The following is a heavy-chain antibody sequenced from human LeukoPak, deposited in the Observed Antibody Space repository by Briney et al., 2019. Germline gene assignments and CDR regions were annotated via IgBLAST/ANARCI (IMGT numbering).Heavy chain of an antibody. CDR1: GFSFSDYY. Sequence: GGSLRLSCAASGFSFSDYYMTWIRQAPGEGLEWLAYISSGGDTKFYADSVKGRFTIPRDNDKKSLFLGVNSLRAEDTAVYYCARVVYCNGDSRHIFAFDIWGQGTMVTVSA. V-gene: IGHV3-11*01. D-gene: IGHD2-15*01. CDR2: ISSGGDTK. CDR3: ARVVYCNGDSRHIFAFDI. J-gene: IGHJ3*02.